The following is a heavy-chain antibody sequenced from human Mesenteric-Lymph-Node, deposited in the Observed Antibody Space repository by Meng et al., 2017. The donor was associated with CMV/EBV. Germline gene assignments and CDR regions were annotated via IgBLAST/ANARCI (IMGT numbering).Heavy chain of an antibody. CDR1: GGSLNNYY. J-gene: IGHJ4*02. CDR3: ARGDHGVFEY. D-gene: IGHD3-16*01. CDR2: VFYNGET. V-gene: IGHV4-59*01. Sequence: GSLRLSCSVSGGSLNNYYWIWIRRPPGKGLEYVGDVFYNGETNYHPSLKSRVIISIDASKSDFSLRLASVTAADTAVYFCARGDHGVFEYWGQGALVTVSS.